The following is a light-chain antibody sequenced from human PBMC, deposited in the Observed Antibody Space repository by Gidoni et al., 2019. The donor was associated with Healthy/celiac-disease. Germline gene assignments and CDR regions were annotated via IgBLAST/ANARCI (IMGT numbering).Light chain of an antibody. J-gene: IGLJ2*01. CDR2: DVS. CDR1: SSDVGGYNY. Sequence: SALTQPASVSGSPGQSITISCTGTSSDVGGYNYVSWYQQHPGKAPKLMIYDVSNRPSGISNRFSGSKSGNTASLTISGLRAEDEAHYYCNSYTSSSTRVFGGGTKLTVL. CDR3: NSYTSSSTRV. V-gene: IGLV2-14*01.